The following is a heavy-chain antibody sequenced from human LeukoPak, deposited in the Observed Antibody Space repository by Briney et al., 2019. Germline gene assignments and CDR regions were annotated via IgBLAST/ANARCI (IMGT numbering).Heavy chain of an antibody. J-gene: IGHJ5*02. CDR2: IYPGDSDT. CDR3: ARKLNYDSSGYYSDNWFDP. Sequence: GESLKISCKGSGFSFTSYWIGWVRQMPGKGLEWMGIIYPGDSDTRYSPSFQGQVTISADKSISTAYLQWSSLKASDTAMYYCARKLNYDSSGYYSDNWFDPWGQGTLVTVSS. D-gene: IGHD3-22*01. CDR1: GFSFTSYW. V-gene: IGHV5-51*01.